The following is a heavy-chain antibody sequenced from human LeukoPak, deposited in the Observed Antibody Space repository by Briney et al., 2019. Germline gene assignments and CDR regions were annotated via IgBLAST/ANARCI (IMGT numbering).Heavy chain of an antibody. Sequence: SETLSLTCTVSGGSISSSSYYWGWIRQPPGKGLEWIGSIYYSGSTNYNPSLKSRVTISVDTSKNQFSLKLSSVTAADTAVYYCAMDTLSSYDYWGQGTLVTISS. J-gene: IGHJ4*02. CDR3: AMDTLSSYDY. D-gene: IGHD1-26*01. CDR1: GGSISSSSYY. CDR2: IYYSGST. V-gene: IGHV4-39*07.